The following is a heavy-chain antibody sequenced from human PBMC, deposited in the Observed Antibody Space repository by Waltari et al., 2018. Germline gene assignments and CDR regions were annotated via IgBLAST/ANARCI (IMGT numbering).Heavy chain of an antibody. CDR1: GFTVSGSC. D-gene: IGHD3-10*01. CDR3: AREKREASGDAFDV. Sequence: EVRLVESGGGLIRPGGSLKLSCAASGFTVSGSCLSWVRQAPGKGLEWVSVIYSGGSTYHTDSVRGRFTLSRDNSRNTLYLQMNSLRGEDTAMYYCAREKREASGDAFDVWGLGTMVTVS. CDR2: IYSGGST. J-gene: IGHJ3*01. V-gene: IGHV3-53*01.